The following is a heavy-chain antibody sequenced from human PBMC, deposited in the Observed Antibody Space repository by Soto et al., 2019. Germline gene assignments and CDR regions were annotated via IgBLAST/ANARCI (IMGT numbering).Heavy chain of an antibody. CDR2: INADSDTI. D-gene: IGHD3-3*01. V-gene: IGHV3-48*02. CDR1: GFTFSTYS. Sequence: HPGGSLRLSCVASGFTFSTYSMNWVRQAPGKGLEWIAYINADSDTIFYADSVKGRFTISRDDDKNSLFLQMNSLRDEDTAMYYCARLYYDYVWGQGTTVTVSS. J-gene: IGHJ6*02. CDR3: ARLYYDYV.